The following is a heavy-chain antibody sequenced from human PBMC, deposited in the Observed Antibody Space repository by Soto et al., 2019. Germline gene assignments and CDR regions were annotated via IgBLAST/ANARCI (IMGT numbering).Heavy chain of an antibody. V-gene: IGHV3-23*01. Sequence: GGSLRLSCVVSGFTSSSYAMSWVRQAPGKGLEWVSSIGGSDGRTFYADSVKGRFTISRDNSKNTLYLQMNSLRGEDTAVYYCAESQNSYYNMSFDLWGQVPLVTFSS. CDR3: AESQNSYYNMSFDL. CDR1: GFTSSSYA. J-gene: IGHJ5*02. D-gene: IGHD3-22*01. CDR2: IGGSDGRT.